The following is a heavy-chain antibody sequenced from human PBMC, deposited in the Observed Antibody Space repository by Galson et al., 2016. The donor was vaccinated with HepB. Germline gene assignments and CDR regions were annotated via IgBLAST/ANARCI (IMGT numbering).Heavy chain of an antibody. V-gene: IGHV5-51*01. Sequence: QSGAEVKKPGESLKISCQGSGYRGSKFWIAWVRQTPGNGLEWMGIIYPGDSDTRYNPSFVGQVTISADKSNNTAYLQWSRLKPSDSGMYFCARGPLYSFGHGICDHWGQGTLVTVSS. CDR2: IYPGDSDT. CDR1: GYRGSKFW. D-gene: IGHD5-18*01. J-gene: IGHJ4*02. CDR3: ARGPLYSFGHGICDH.